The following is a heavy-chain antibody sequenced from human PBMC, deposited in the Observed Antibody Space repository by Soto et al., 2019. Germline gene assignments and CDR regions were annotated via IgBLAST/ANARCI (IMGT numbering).Heavy chain of an antibody. D-gene: IGHD2-15*01. V-gene: IGHV4-59*01. CDR1: GDSISSYY. Sequence: QVQLQESGPRLVKPSETLSLTCTVSGDSISSYYWTWIRQPPGKGLEYIDYIYYSGRTYYNPSLKSRVTISVDTSKNQFSLKLSSVTAADTAVYYCARGHLGITTTGTWYDFDYWGQGTLVTVSS. CDR2: IYYSGRT. CDR3: ARGHLGITTTGTWYDFDY. J-gene: IGHJ4*02.